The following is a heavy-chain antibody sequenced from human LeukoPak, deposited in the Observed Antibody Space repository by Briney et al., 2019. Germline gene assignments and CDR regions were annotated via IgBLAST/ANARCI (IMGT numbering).Heavy chain of an antibody. D-gene: IGHD2-2*01. CDR2: ISWNSGSI. CDR1: GFTFDDYA. V-gene: IGHV3-9*01. CDR3: AREVPAATYYYYYGMDV. Sequence: GRSLRLSCAASGFTFDDYAMHWVRQAPGKGLEWVSGISWNSGSIGYADSVKGRFTISRDNAKNSLYLQMNSLRAEDTALYYCAREVPAATYYYYYGMDVWGQGTTVTASS. J-gene: IGHJ6*02.